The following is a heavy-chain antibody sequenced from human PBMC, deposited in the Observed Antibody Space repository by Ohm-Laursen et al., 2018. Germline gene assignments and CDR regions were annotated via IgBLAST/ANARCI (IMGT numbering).Heavy chain of an antibody. CDR3: AVGDRGTTAVAGDF. J-gene: IGHJ4*02. CDR1: GFTFSCYW. Sequence: SLRLSCAASGFTFSCYWMSWVRQAPGKGLEWVANIKPDGSEKYYVDSVKGRFTISRDNAKNSLYLQMNSLRAEDTAVYSCAVGDRGTTAVAGDFWGPGTLVTVSS. V-gene: IGHV3-7*01. D-gene: IGHD6-19*01. CDR2: IKPDGSEK.